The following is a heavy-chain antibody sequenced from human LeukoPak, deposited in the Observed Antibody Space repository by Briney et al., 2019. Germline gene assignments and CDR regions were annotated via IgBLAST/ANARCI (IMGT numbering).Heavy chain of an antibody. Sequence: GGSLRLSCAASGFTVSGNYMSWVRQAPGKGLEWVSVIYSGGSTYYADSVKGRFTISRDNSKNTVYLQMNSLRAEDTAVYYCARDKLYGDYRRFDYWGQGTLVAVSS. CDR3: ARDKLYGDYRRFDY. D-gene: IGHD4-17*01. CDR2: IYSGGST. V-gene: IGHV3-66*01. CDR1: GFTVSGNY. J-gene: IGHJ4*02.